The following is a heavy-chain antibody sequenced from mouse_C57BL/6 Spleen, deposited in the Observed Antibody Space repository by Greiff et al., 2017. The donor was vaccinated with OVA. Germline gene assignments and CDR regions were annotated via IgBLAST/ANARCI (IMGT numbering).Heavy chain of an antibody. D-gene: IGHD1-1*01. CDR3: ARTPSFYYYGSSPWFAY. CDR2: IDPEDGAT. V-gene: IGHV14-2*01. Sequence: VQLQQSGAELVKPGASVKLSCTASGFNIKDYYMHWVKQRTEQGLAWIGRIDPEDGATKYAPKFQGKATITADTSSKAAYLQLSSLTSEDTAVYYCARTPSFYYYGSSPWFAYWGQGTLVTVSA. CDR1: GFNIKDYY. J-gene: IGHJ3*01.